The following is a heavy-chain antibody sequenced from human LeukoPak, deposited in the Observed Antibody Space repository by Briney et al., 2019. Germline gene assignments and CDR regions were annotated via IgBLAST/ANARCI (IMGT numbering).Heavy chain of an antibody. V-gene: IGHV4-34*01. Sequence: SETLSLTCAAYGGSFSGYYWSWIRQSPGKGLVWIVEINHSGSTYDNPSLKGRVTMSVDTSKSQLSLNLTSVTAADTAVYYCARGADDSVFASSSPWGQGILVTVSS. CDR1: GGSFSGYY. D-gene: IGHD3-16*01. CDR2: INHSGST. J-gene: IGHJ5*02. CDR3: ARGADDSVFASSSP.